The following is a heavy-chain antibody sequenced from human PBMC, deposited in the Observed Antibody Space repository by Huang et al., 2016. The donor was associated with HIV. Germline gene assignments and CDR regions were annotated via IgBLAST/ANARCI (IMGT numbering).Heavy chain of an antibody. Sequence: EVQLVESGGGLVQPGGSLTLSCAASGFTLSAYSMHWVGQTPGKGLEWVSYINNKGSKIFYAESEKGRFTIARDNAKNSLYLQMNSLRDDDTAVFYCATSYGYFPHWGQGTLVTVSS. J-gene: IGHJ1*01. CDR1: GFTLSAYS. CDR3: ATSYGYFPH. D-gene: IGHD5-18*01. V-gene: IGHV3-48*02. CDR2: INNKGSKI.